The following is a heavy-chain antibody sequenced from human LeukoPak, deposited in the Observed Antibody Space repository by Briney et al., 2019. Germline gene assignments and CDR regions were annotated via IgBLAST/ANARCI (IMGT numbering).Heavy chain of an antibody. V-gene: IGHV3-66*01. CDR1: GFTISANF. CDR3: ARDLSGYSFGFGGDL. CDR2: MYSVGST. Sequence: GGSLRLSCAASGFTISANFMSWVLQAPGKGLEWVSVMYSVGSTFYADSVKGRFTISRDGYKNTLDLQMDSLRVDDTAVYYCARDLSGYSFGFGGDLWGQGTLVTVSS. D-gene: IGHD6-13*01. J-gene: IGHJ4*02.